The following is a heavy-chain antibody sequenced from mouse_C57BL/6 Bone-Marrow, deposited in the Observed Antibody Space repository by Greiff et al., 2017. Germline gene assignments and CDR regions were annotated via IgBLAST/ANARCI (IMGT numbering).Heavy chain of an antibody. J-gene: IGHJ4*01. D-gene: IGHD1-1*01. CDR2: IDPETGGT. CDR3: TRACYDSSDYAMDY. Sequence: VKLVESGAELVRPGASVTLSCKASGYTFTDYEMHWVKQTPVHGLEWIGAIDPETGGTAYNQKFKGKAILTADKSSSTAYMELPSLTSADAAVYYCTRACYDSSDYAMDYWGQGTSVTVSS. CDR1: GYTFTDYE. V-gene: IGHV1-15*01.